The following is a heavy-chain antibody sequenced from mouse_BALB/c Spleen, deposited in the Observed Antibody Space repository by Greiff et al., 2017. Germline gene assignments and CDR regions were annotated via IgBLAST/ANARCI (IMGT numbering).Heavy chain of an antibody. D-gene: IGHD2-1*01. CDR1: GFTFSSYG. CDR3: ARDYYGNYVDY. V-gene: IGHV5-6-3*01. Sequence: EVKVVESGGGLVQPGGSLKLSCAASGFTFSSYGMSWVRQTPDKRLELVATINSNGGSTYYPDSVKGRFTISRDNAKNTLYLQMSSLKSEDTAMYYCARDYYGNYVDYWGQGTTLTVSS. CDR2: INSNGGST. J-gene: IGHJ2*01.